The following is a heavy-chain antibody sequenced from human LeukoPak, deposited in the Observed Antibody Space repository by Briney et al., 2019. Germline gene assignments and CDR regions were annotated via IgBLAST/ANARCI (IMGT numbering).Heavy chain of an antibody. CDR1: GYTFSEYY. CDR2: IDPSTGGT. V-gene: IGHV1-2*02. D-gene: IGHD3-10*01. CDR3: ARGNNYGSGSLFYG. J-gene: IGHJ4*02. Sequence: ASVKVSCKTSGYTFSEYYIYWVRQAPGQGLEWMGWIDPSTGGTNYAQNFQGRVTMTRDTSTTTVYMELSSLKSDDTAVYHCARGNNYGSGSLFYGWGQGTLVTVSS.